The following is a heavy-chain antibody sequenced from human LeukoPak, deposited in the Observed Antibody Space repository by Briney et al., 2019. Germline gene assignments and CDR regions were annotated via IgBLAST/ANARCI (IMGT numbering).Heavy chain of an antibody. CDR3: AREDIVVVVAAITHYYYYGMDV. CDR1: GYTFTSYG. V-gene: IGHV1-18*01. J-gene: IGHJ6*02. D-gene: IGHD2-15*01. Sequence: ASVKVSCKASGYTFTSYGISWVRQAPGQGLEWMGWISAYNGNTDYAQKLQGRVTMTTDTSTSTAYMELSRLRSDDTAVYYCAREDIVVVVAAITHYYYYGMDVWGQGTTVTVSS. CDR2: ISAYNGNT.